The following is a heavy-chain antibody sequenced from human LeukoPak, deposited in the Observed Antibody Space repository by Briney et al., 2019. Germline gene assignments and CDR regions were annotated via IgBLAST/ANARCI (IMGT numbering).Heavy chain of an antibody. D-gene: IGHD3-16*01. V-gene: IGHV3-21*01. CDR3: TRAADHHGAFDY. J-gene: IGHJ4*02. CDR1: AFTFSNYN. Sequence: GGSLRLSCAASAFTFSNYNIHCVRQAPVMGLDWVSSISGTSNYIYYADSVKGRFTFSRDSAKHSLYLQMNSLTAEDTAVYYCTRAADHHGAFDYWGQGTLVTVAS. CDR2: ISGTSNYI.